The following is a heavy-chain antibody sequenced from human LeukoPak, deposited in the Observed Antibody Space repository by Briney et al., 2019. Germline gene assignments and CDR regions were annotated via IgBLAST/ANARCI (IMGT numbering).Heavy chain of an antibody. J-gene: IGHJ4*02. V-gene: IGHV3-33*01. D-gene: IGHD6-19*01. CDR3: ARLGSGWSVDY. Sequence: GGSLRLSCAATGFSFSGYGMHWVRQAPGKGLEWVALIWSDGSDKYYADSVKGRFTISRDNPKKTLYLQMTSLRVEDTAVYYCARLGSGWSVDYWGQGTLVTVSS. CDR2: IWSDGSDK. CDR1: GFSFSGYG.